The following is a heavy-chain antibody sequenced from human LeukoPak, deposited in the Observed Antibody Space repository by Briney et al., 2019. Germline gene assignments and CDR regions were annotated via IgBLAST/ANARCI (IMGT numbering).Heavy chain of an antibody. D-gene: IGHD6-13*01. CDR1: GGSISSYD. V-gene: IGHV4-4*07. Sequence: SETLSLTCTVSGGSISSYDWSWIRQPAGKGLEWIGLTYTSGSTNYNPSLKSRVTMSVDMSKNQFSLKLSSMIAADTAVYYCARVSSSWYQDWYFDLWGRGTLVTVPS. J-gene: IGHJ2*01. CDR2: TYTSGST. CDR3: ARVSSSWYQDWYFDL.